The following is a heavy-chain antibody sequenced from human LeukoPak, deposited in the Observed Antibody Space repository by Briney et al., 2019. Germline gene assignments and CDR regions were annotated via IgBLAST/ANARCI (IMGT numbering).Heavy chain of an antibody. CDR1: GGSISSSSYY. CDR2: IYYSGTT. V-gene: IGHV4-39*07. D-gene: IGHD3-22*01. CDR3: AKEMGGYYDSSGYSNDAFDI. J-gene: IGHJ3*02. Sequence: SETLSLTCTVSGGSISSSSYYWGWIRQPPGKGLDWIGTIYYSGTTYFNPSLKSRVTISIATSKNQFSLRLSSVTAADTAVYYCAKEMGGYYDSSGYSNDAFDIWGPGTMVTVSS.